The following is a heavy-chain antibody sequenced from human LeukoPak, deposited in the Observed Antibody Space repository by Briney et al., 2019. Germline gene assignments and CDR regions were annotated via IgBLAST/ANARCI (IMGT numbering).Heavy chain of an antibody. J-gene: IGHJ3*02. Sequence: GGSLRLSCAASGFTFSDYYMSWIRQAPGKGLEWVSYISGSGSTMYYADFVKGRFTISRDNAKNSLYLQMNSLKAEDTAVYYCARDFGSYSPFGAFDIWGQGTMVTVSS. CDR2: ISGSGSTM. D-gene: IGHD3-10*01. V-gene: IGHV3-11*04. CDR1: GFTFSDYY. CDR3: ARDFGSYSPFGAFDI.